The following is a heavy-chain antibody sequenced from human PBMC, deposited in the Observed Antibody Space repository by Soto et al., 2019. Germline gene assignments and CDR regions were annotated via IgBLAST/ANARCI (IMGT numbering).Heavy chain of an antibody. J-gene: IGHJ6*02. D-gene: IGHD3-10*01. Sequence: ASVKVSCKASGYTFTGYYMHWVRQAPGQGLEWMGWINPNSGGTNYAQKFQGWVTMTRDTSISTAYMELSRLRSDDTAVYYCARGGYGSGSPEVIDDYYYGMDVWGQGTTVTVSS. V-gene: IGHV1-2*04. CDR1: GYTFTGYY. CDR3: ARGGYGSGSPEVIDDYYYGMDV. CDR2: INPNSGGT.